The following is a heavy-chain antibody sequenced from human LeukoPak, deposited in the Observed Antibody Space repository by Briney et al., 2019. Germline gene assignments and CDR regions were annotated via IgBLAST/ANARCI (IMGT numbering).Heavy chain of an antibody. V-gene: IGHV3-7*01. D-gene: IGHD3-10*01. CDR1: GFTFSSDW. CDR3: ARDQLWLYGRTSYYYYFYMDV. Sequence: PGGSLRLSCAASGFTFSSDWMGWVRQAPGKGLEGVANIKQDGSEKYYVDSVKGRFTISGDNAKNLLYLQVNSLRAEDTAVYYCARDQLWLYGRTSYYYYFYMDVWGTGTTVAVSS. J-gene: IGHJ6*03. CDR2: IKQDGSEK.